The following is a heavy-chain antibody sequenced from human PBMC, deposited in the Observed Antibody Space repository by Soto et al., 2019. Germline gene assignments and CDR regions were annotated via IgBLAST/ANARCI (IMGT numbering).Heavy chain of an antibody. J-gene: IGHJ4*02. D-gene: IGHD4-17*01. CDR1: GGSISSGNYY. V-gene: IGHV4-30-4*01. CDR2: ISYSGTT. Sequence: SETLSLTCTVSGGSISSGNYYWSWIRQPPGKGLEWIGFISYSGTTHYSASLRSRVSISVDTSKNQFSLDLSSVTAADTAVYYCATMGTPVTGLYYFDYWDQGTLVTVSS. CDR3: ATMGTPVTGLYYFDY.